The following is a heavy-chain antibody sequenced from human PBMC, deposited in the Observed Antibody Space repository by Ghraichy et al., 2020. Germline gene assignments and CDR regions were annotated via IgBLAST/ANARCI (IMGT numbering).Heavy chain of an antibody. V-gene: IGHV1-46*01. J-gene: IGHJ6*02. CDR3: ARDLLKPYGGNSYYYYYGMDV. D-gene: IGHD4-23*01. CDR1: GYTFTSYY. CDR2: INPSGGST. Sequence: ASVKVSCKASGYTFTSYYMHWVRQAPGQGLEWMGIINPSGGSTSYAQKFQGRVTMTRDTSTSTVYMELSSLRSEDTAVYYCARDLLKPYGGNSYYYYYGMDVWGQGTTVTVSS.